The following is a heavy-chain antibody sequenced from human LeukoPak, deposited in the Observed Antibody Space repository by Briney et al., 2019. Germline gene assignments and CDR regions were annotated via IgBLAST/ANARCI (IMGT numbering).Heavy chain of an antibody. CDR3: AREMVRGVMIFDY. D-gene: IGHD3-10*01. CDR1: GYTFTSYD. CDR2: MSPDSGYT. Sequence: ASVKVSCKASGYTFTSYDINWVRQATGQGLEWMGWMSPDSGYTGYAQTFQGRVTMTRDTSTSTVYMELSSLRSEDTAVYYCAREMVRGVMIFDYWGQGTLVTVSS. V-gene: IGHV1-8*01. J-gene: IGHJ4*02.